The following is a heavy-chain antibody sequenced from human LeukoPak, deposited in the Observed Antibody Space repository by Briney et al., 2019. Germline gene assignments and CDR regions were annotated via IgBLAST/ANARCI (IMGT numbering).Heavy chain of an antibody. D-gene: IGHD2-2*02. CDR3: ARGYCSSTSCYSLLVQYYFDY. Sequence: GGSLRLSCAASGFTFSDYYMSWIRQAPGKGLEWVSYISSSGSTIYYADSVKGRFTISRDNVKNSLYLQMNSLRAEDTAVCYCARGYCSSTSCYSLLVQYYFDYWGQGTLVTVSS. J-gene: IGHJ4*02. CDR1: GFTFSDYY. CDR2: ISSSGSTI. V-gene: IGHV3-11*04.